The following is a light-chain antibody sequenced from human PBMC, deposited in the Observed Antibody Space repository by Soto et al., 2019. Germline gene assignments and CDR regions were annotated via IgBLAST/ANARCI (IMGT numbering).Light chain of an antibody. J-gene: IGLJ3*02. CDR2: EVY. CDR3: CSYTDTSGRV. CDR1: GSDVGGYDS. Sequence: QSALTQPASVSASPGQSITISCIGTGSDVGGYDSVSWYQQHPGRAPKVIIYEVYYRPSGVSDRFSGSKSGNTASLTISAVQPEDEADYFCCSYTDTSGRVFGGGTKLTVL. V-gene: IGLV2-14*01.